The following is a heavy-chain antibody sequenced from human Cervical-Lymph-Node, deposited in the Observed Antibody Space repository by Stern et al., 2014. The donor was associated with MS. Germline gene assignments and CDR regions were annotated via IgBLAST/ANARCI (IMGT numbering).Heavy chain of an antibody. Sequence: QLQLQESGPGLVKPSGTLSLTCAVSGGSISSSNWWSWVRQPPGKGLEWIGEIYHSGSTNYNPSLKSRVTISVDKSKTQFSLKLSSVTAADTAVYYCARSVRDNWIDYYGMDVWGQGTTVTVSS. CDR2: IYHSGST. V-gene: IGHV4-4*02. J-gene: IGHJ6*02. D-gene: IGHD1-1*01. CDR1: GGSISSSNW. CDR3: ARSVRDNWIDYYGMDV.